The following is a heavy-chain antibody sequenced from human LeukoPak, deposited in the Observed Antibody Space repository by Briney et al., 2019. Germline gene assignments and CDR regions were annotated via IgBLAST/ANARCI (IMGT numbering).Heavy chain of an antibody. V-gene: IGHV3-23*01. D-gene: IGHD3-10*01. CDR1: GFTFSSYG. CDR3: AKDGTRWFGDYNWFDP. Sequence: GGSLRLSCAASGFTFSSYGMSWVRQAPGKGLEWVSAISGSGGSTYYADSVKGRFTISRDNSKNTLYLQMNSLRAEDTAVYYCAKDGTRWFGDYNWFDPWGQGTLVTVSS. J-gene: IGHJ5*02. CDR2: ISGSGGST.